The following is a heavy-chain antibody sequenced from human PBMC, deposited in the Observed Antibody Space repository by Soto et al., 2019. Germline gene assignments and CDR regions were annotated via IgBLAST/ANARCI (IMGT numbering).Heavy chain of an antibody. CDR3: ARLGGYYQALDS. V-gene: IGHV4-59*08. D-gene: IGHD3-22*01. J-gene: IGHJ4*02. Sequence: PSETLSLTCTVSGGSISSYYWSWIRQPPGKGLEWIGYIYYAGTTTYNPSLKSRVTISVDTSKNQFSLKLSSVTAADTAVYYCARLGGYYQALDSWGQGTLVTVS. CDR1: GGSISSYY. CDR2: IYYAGTT.